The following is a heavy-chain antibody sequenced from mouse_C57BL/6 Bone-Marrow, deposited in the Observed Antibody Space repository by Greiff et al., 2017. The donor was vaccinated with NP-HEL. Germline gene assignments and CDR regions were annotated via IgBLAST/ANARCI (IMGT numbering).Heavy chain of an antibody. CDR1: GYTFTSYG. D-gene: IGHD1-1*01. CDR2: IYPRSGNT. CDR3: ARSYYYGSSWAMDY. J-gene: IGHJ4*01. V-gene: IGHV1-81*01. Sequence: VQGVESGAELARPGASVKLSCKASGYTFTSYGISWVKQRTGQGLEWIGEIYPRSGNTYYNEKFKGKATLTADKSSSTAYMELRSLTSEDSAVYFCARSYYYGSSWAMDYWGQGTSVTVSS.